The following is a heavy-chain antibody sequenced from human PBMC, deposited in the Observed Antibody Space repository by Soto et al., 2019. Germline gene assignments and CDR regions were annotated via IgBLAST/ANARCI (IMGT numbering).Heavy chain of an antibody. D-gene: IGHD3-22*01. Sequence: GGSLRLSCAASGFTFSSYAMSWVRQAPGKGLEWVSSIGCSGGSTRYADSVKGRFTISRDNAKNSLYLQMNSLRAEDTAVYYCARFYYDSSGYLPSPYYYYYGMDVWGQGTTVTVSS. CDR3: ARFYYDSSGYLPSPYYYYYGMDV. CDR2: IGCSGGST. CDR1: GFTFSSYA. J-gene: IGHJ6*02. V-gene: IGHV3-23*01.